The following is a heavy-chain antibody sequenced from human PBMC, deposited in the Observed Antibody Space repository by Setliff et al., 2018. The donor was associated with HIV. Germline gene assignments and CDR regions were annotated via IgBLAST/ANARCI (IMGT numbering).Heavy chain of an antibody. D-gene: IGHD1-1*01. CDR3: AHINEVLIDAFDI. CDR1: GFSLSTSAMC. J-gene: IGHJ3*02. V-gene: IGHV2-70*11. CDR2: IDWDDDK. Sequence: SGPTLVNPTQTLTLTCNFSGFSLSTSAMCVSWIRQPPGKALEWLARIDWDDDKYYSASLKTRLTISKDTSKNQVVLPMTNMDPVDTATYYGAHINEVLIDAFDIWGQGTMVTVSS.